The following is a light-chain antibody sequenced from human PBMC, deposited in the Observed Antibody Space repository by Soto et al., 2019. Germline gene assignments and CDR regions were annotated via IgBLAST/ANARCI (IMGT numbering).Light chain of an antibody. CDR2: GAS. CDR1: QSVSSRN. J-gene: IGKJ2*01. V-gene: IGKV3-20*01. Sequence: EIVVTQSPGTVSLSPGERATLSCRASQSVSSRNLAWYRQKPGQAPSLLIFGASNRATGIPDRFSGSGSGPGFTLTISRLEPEDCAVYYCLRYGDSPPAYTFGQGTKLEIK. CDR3: LRYGDSPPAYT.